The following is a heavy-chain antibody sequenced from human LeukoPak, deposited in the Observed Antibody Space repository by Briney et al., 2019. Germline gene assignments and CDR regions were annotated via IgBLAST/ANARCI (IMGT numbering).Heavy chain of an antibody. V-gene: IGHV3-20*04. CDR3: ARLFIALHAFDI. D-gene: IGHD6-13*01. Sequence: GGSLRLSCAASGFTFDDYGMNWVRQAPGKGLEWVSGINWNGVSTGYADSVKGRFTISRDNAKNSLYLQMNSLRAEDTALYYCARLFIALHAFDIWGQGTMVTVSS. CDR1: GFTFDDYG. J-gene: IGHJ3*02. CDR2: INWNGVST.